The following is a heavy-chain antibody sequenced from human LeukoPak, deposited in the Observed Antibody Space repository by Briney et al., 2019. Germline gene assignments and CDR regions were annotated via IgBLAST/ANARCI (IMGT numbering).Heavy chain of an antibody. V-gene: IGHV3-30*02. Sequence: PVGSLRLSCAASGFTFSSYGMHWVRQAPGKGLEWVAFIRYDGSNKYYADSVKGRFTISRDNSKNTLYLQMNSLRAEDTAVYYCAKDLGYCSSTSCLGGRFDYWGQGTLVTVSS. CDR2: IRYDGSNK. D-gene: IGHD2-2*01. J-gene: IGHJ4*02. CDR1: GFTFSSYG. CDR3: AKDLGYCSSTSCLGGRFDY.